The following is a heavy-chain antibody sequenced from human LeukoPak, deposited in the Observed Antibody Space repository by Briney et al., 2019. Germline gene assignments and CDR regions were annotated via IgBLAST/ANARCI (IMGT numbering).Heavy chain of an antibody. CDR3: AKDRGYCSSTSCFVTDWFDP. V-gene: IGHV3-23*01. CDR2: ISGSGGST. Sequence: PGGSLRLSCAASGFTFSSYAMSWVRQAPGKGLEWVSAISGSGGSTYYADSVKGRFTISRDNSKNTLYLQMNSLRAEDTAVYYCAKDRGYCSSTSCFVTDWFDPWGQGTLVTVSS. CDR1: GFTFSSYA. J-gene: IGHJ5*02. D-gene: IGHD2-2*01.